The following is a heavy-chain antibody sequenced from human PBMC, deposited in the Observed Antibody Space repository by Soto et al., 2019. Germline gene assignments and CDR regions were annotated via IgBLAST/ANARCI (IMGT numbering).Heavy chain of an antibody. CDR1: VFPFGANA. Sequence: EVQVLESGGGLVQPGGSLRLSCVVSVFPFGANAMSWVRQAPGKGLEWVSGLSNTGRRTSYADSVKGRFNISRDNSENTVYLQMNSLRVEDTAVYFCAKSRYVDSSGDFYDFWGQGTLVTVSS. CDR3: AKSRYVDSSGDFYDF. J-gene: IGHJ4*02. CDR2: LSNTGRRT. D-gene: IGHD3-22*01. V-gene: IGHV3-23*01.